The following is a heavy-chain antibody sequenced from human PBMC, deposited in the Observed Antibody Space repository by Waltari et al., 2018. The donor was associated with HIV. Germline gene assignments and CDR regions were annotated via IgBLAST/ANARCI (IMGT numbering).Heavy chain of an antibody. Sequence: RQATGQGLEWMGWMNPNSGNTGYAQKFQGRVTMTRNTSISTAYMELSSLRSEDTAVYYCARGRLIAVAGAYYYYYGMDVWGQGTTVTVSS. CDR3: ARGRLIAVAGAYYYYYGMDV. V-gene: IGHV1-8*01. J-gene: IGHJ6*02. CDR2: MNPNSGNT. D-gene: IGHD6-19*01.